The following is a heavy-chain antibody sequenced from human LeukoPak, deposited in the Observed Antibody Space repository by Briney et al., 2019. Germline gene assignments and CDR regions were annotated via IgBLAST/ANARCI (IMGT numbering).Heavy chain of an antibody. CDR1: GFTFSSYG. Sequence: GGSLRLSCAASGFTFSSYGMHWVRQAPGKGLEWVAVIWYDGSNKYYADSVKGRFTISRDNSKNTLYLQMNSLRAEDTAVYYCAKVPYGSGSFPSAFDYWGQGTLVTVSS. D-gene: IGHD3-10*01. J-gene: IGHJ4*02. CDR3: AKVPYGSGSFPSAFDY. CDR2: IWYDGSNK. V-gene: IGHV3-30*02.